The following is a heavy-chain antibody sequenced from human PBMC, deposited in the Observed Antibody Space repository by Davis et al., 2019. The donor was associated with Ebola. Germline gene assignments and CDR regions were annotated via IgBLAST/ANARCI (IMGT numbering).Heavy chain of an antibody. J-gene: IGHJ6*02. CDR2: ISAYNGNT. CDR1: GDTFSSYA. CDR3: ARDKLYRVQGVIITSYGMDV. V-gene: IGHV1-18*01. D-gene: IGHD3-10*01. Sequence: AASVKVSCKASGDTFSSYAISWVRQAPGQGLEWMGWISAYNGNTNYAQKLQGRVTMTTDTSTSTAYMELRSLRSDDTAVYYCARDKLYRVQGVIITSYGMDVWGQGTTVTVSS.